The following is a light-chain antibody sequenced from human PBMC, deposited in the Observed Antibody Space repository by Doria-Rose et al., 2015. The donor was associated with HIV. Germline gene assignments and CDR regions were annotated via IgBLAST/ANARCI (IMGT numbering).Light chain of an antibody. CDR3: QQYGTSRGT. J-gene: IGKJ5*01. CDR2: DAS. V-gene: IGKV3-20*01. CDR1: QRVKSSY. Sequence: TQSPGTLSLSPGERATLSCRASQRVKSSYLAWYQQKPGQAPRLLIYDASTRATGIPDRFSGSGSGTDFTFTISRLEPEDVAVYYCQQYGTSRGTFGQGTRPEIK.